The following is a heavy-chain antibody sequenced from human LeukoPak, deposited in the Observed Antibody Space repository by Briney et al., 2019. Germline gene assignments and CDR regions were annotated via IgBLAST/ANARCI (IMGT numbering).Heavy chain of an antibody. CDR3: AGRRSGLWFGELRSRRPAYFDY. CDR2: INHSGST. D-gene: IGHD3-10*01. V-gene: IGHV4-34*01. CDR1: GGSFSGYY. J-gene: IGHJ4*02. Sequence: PSETLSLTCAVYGGSFSGYYWSWIRQPPGKGLEWIGEINHSGSTNYNPSLKSRVTISVDTSKNQFSLKLSSVTAADTAVYYCAGRRSGLWFGELRSRRPAYFDYWGQGTLVTVSS.